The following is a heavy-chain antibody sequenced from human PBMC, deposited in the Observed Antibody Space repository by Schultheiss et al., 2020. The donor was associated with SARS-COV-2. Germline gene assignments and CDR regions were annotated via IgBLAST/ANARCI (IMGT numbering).Heavy chain of an antibody. CDR1: GFTFSSYA. J-gene: IGHJ6*02. CDR2: ISYDGSNK. D-gene: IGHD2-8*01. V-gene: IGHV3-30-3*01. CDR3: AKDLTLYGPPDQYGMDV. Sequence: GESLKISCAASGFTFSSYAMHWVRQAPGKGLEWVAVISYDGSNKYYADSVKGRFTISRDNAKNTLYLQMNSLRAEDTAVYYCAKDLTLYGPPDQYGMDVWGQGTTVTVSS.